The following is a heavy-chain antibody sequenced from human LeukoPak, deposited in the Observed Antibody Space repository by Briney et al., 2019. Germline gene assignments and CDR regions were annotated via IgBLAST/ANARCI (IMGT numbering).Heavy chain of an antibody. CDR2: ISGSGGST. J-gene: IGHJ4*02. CDR1: GFTFSSYA. Sequence: PGGSLRLSCAASGFTFSSYAMSWARQAPGKGLEWVSAISGSGGSTYYADSVKGRFTISRDNSKNTLYLQMNSLRAEDTAVYYCAKDDLRYFDWLTGGYFDYWGQGTLVTVSS. V-gene: IGHV3-23*01. CDR3: AKDDLRYFDWLTGGYFDY. D-gene: IGHD3-9*01.